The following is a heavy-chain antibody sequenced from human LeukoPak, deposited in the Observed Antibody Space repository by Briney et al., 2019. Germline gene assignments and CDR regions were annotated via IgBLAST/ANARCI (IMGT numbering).Heavy chain of an antibody. CDR2: IYYSGST. D-gene: IGHD6-13*01. CDR1: GGSISSYY. Sequence: SETLSLTCTVSGGSISSYYWSWIRQPPGKGLEWIGYIYYSGSTNYNPSLKSRVTISVDTSKNQFSLKVSSVTAADTAVYYCARGAGGSSSWYGAFYYYGIDVWGQGTTVTVSS. CDR3: ARGAGGSSSWYGAFYYYGIDV. V-gene: IGHV4-59*01. J-gene: IGHJ6*02.